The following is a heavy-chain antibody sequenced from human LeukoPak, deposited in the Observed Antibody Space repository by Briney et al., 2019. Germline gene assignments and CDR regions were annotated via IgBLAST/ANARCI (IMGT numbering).Heavy chain of an antibody. CDR2: IYHGGST. Sequence: AETLSLTCTVSNYSISSGYYWGWIRPSPGKGLEWIGSIYHGGSTYYNPSLRSRVIVSVDTSKNHFSRRMRSVTAADTAVYYCASAKRITIFGVVTRRGYFDYWGQGTLVTVSS. CDR1: NYSISSGYY. D-gene: IGHD3-3*01. J-gene: IGHJ4*02. CDR3: ASAKRITIFGVVTRRGYFDY. V-gene: IGHV4-38-2*02.